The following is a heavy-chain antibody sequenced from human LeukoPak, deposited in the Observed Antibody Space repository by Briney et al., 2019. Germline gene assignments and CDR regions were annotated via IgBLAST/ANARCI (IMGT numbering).Heavy chain of an antibody. J-gene: IGHJ4*02. CDR1: GGSISSSNW. Sequence: SETLSLTCTVSGGSISSSNWWSWVRQPPGKGLEWIGEIYHSGSTNYNPSLKSRVTISVDKSKNQFSLKLSSVTAADTAVYYCATQIAAAGTRWFDYWGQGTLVTVSS. CDR3: ATQIAAAGTRWFDY. V-gene: IGHV4-4*02. CDR2: IYHSGST. D-gene: IGHD6-13*01.